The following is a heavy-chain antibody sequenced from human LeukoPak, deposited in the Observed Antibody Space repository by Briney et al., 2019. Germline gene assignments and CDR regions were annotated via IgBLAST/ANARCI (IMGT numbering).Heavy chain of an antibody. CDR2: TKQDGGER. CDR1: GFTFSSYW. CDR3: ARRYFDY. V-gene: IGHV3-7*05. J-gene: IGHJ4*02. Sequence: QPGGSLRLSCAASGFTFSSYWMSWVRQAPGKGLEWVDNTKQDGGERYYVGSVKGRFTISRDNAKNSLFLQMNSLRAEDTAVYYCARRYFDYWGQGTLVTVSS.